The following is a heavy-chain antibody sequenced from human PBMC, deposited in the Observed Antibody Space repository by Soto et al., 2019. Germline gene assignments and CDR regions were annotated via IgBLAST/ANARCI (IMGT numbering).Heavy chain of an antibody. CDR1: GGSIRSGGYF. CDR3: AREGAAPYYYYGMDV. D-gene: IGHD6-6*01. Sequence: PSETLSLTCTVSGGSIRSGGYFWSWIRQHPGKGLEWIGFIYYSGSTHYNPSLKSRVTISVDTSKNQFSLKLSSVTAADTAVYYCAREGAAPYYYYGMDVWGQGTTVTVS. CDR2: IYYSGST. V-gene: IGHV4-31*03. J-gene: IGHJ6*02.